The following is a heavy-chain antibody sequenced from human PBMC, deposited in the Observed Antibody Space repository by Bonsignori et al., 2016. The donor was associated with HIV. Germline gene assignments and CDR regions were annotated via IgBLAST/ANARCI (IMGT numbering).Heavy chain of an antibody. J-gene: IGHJ4*02. CDR3: ARLHRPEIVVVPAAHPVYYFDY. V-gene: IGHV5-51*01. Sequence: VRQAPGKGLEWMGIIYPGDSDTRYSPSFQGQVTISADKSISTAYLQWSSLKASDTAMYYCARLHRPEIVVVPAAHPVYYFDYWGQGTLVTVSS. CDR2: IYPGDSDT. D-gene: IGHD2-2*01.